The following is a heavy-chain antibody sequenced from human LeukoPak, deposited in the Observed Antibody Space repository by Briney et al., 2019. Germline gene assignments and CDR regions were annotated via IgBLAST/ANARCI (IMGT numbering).Heavy chain of an antibody. CDR2: ISGSGGST. J-gene: IGHJ4*02. CDR1: GFTFSSYG. CDR3: ANGYRYCSSTSCDFDY. D-gene: IGHD2-2*01. V-gene: IGHV3-23*01. Sequence: PGGSLRLSCAASGFTFSSYGMSWVRQAPGKGLEWVSAISGSGGSTYYADSVKGRFTISRDNSKNTLYLQMNSLRAEDTAVYYCANGYRYCSSTSCDFDYWGQGTLVTVSS.